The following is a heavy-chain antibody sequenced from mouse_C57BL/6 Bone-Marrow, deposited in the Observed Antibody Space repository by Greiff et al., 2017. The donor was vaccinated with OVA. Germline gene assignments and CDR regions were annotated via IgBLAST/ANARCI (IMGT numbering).Heavy chain of an antibody. D-gene: IGHD2-3*01. V-gene: IGHV1-61*01. CDR3: ARSRWLLRPYAMDY. J-gene: IGHJ4*01. Sequence: VKLQQPGAELVRPGSSVKLSCKASGYTFTSYWMDWVKQRPGQGLEWIGNIYPSDSETHYNQKFKDKATLTVDKSSSTAYMQLSSLTSEDSAVYYCARSRWLLRPYAMDYWGQGTSVTVSS. CDR1: GYTFTSYW. CDR2: IYPSDSET.